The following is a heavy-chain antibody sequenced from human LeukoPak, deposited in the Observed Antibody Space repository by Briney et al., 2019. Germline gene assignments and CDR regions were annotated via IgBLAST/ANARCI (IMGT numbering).Heavy chain of an antibody. J-gene: IGHJ4*02. V-gene: IGHV1-2*06. CDR1: GYTFTGYY. D-gene: IGHD3-16*01. CDR3: ARGALGDGGPYYFDY. Sequence: ASVKVSCKASGYTFTGYYMHWVRQAPGQGLEWMGRINPNSGGTNYAQNFQGRVTMTRDTSISTAYMELSRLRSDDAAVYYRARGALGDGGPYYFDYWGQGTLVTVSS. CDR2: INPNSGGT.